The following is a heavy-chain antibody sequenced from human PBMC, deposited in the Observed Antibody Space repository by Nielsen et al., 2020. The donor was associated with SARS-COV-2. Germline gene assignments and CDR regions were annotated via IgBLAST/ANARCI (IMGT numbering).Heavy chain of an antibody. Sequence: RQPPGKGLEWVSAISGSGGSTYYADSVKGRFTISRDNSKNTLYLQMNSLRAEDTAVYYCAKALPIAARGYYYYGMDVWGQGTTVTVSS. V-gene: IGHV3-23*01. CDR3: AKALPIAARGYYYYGMDV. CDR2: ISGSGGST. J-gene: IGHJ6*02. D-gene: IGHD6-6*01.